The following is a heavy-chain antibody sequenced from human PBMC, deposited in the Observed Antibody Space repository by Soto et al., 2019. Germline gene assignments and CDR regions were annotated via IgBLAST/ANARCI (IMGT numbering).Heavy chain of an antibody. CDR2: IIPIFGTA. CDR1: GGTFSSDA. V-gene: IGHV1-69*01. CDR3: ARVPTRPYSSSWYGAFDI. Sequence: QVQLVQSGAEVKKPGSSVKVSCKASGGTFSSDAISWVRQAPGQGLEWMGAIIPIFGTANYAQKFQGRVTITADESTSTAYMELSSLRSEDTAVYYCARVPTRPYSSSWYGAFDIWGQGTMVTVSS. D-gene: IGHD6-13*01. J-gene: IGHJ3*02.